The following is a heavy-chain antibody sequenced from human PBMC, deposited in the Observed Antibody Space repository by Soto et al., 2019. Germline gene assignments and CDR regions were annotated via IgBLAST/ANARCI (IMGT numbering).Heavy chain of an antibody. CDR3: ARGLDTMVRGVDGAFDI. Sequence: QVQLVQSGAEVKKPGASVKVSCKASGYTFTSYDINWVRQATGQGLEWMGWMNPNSGNTGYAQKFQGRVTMTRNTSXSXXYMELSSLRSEDTAVYYCARGLDTMVRGVDGAFDIWGQGTMVTVSS. CDR2: MNPNSGNT. CDR1: GYTFTSYD. J-gene: IGHJ3*02. D-gene: IGHD3-10*01. V-gene: IGHV1-8*01.